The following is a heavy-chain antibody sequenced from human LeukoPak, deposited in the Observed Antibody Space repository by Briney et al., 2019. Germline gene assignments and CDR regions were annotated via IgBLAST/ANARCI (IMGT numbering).Heavy chain of an antibody. CDR3: ARDRFHSSGWYGSSWFDP. J-gene: IGHJ5*02. D-gene: IGHD6-19*01. V-gene: IGHV3-21*01. CDR1: GFTFSSYS. Sequence: GGTLRLSCAASGFTFSSYSMNWVRQAPGKGLEWVWSISYSSSYIYYADFERRGFTFSRDKANNSLYLQMTSLRAEDTAVYYCARDRFHSSGWYGSSWFDPWGQGTLVTVSS. CDR2: ISYSSSYI.